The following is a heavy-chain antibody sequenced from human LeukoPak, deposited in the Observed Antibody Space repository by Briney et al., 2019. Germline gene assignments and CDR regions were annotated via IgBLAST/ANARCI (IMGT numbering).Heavy chain of an antibody. CDR1: GFTFSNSG. D-gene: IGHD3-10*01. Sequence: GGSLRLSCAASGFTFSNSGMHWVRQAPGKGLEWVANIWFDGRHEKYADSVKGRLTISGDDSQQTLYLQMNSLRAEDTAVYYCARDLSHQYSGMDLWGLGTSVTVSS. CDR3: ARDLSHQYSGMDL. J-gene: IGHJ6*02. CDR2: IWFDGRHE. V-gene: IGHV3-33*01.